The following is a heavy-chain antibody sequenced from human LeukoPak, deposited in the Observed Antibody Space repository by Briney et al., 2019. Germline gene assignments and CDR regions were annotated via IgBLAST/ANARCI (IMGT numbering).Heavy chain of an antibody. D-gene: IGHD3-10*01. CDR1: GFTFDDYA. CDR3: AKDRGSGSSHDYYYYYGMDV. V-gene: IGHV3-9*01. CDR2: ISWNSGSI. J-gene: IGHJ6*02. Sequence: GGSLRLSCAASGFTFDDYAMHWVRQAPGKGLEWVSGISWNSGSIAYADSVKGRFTISRDNAKNSLYLQMNSLRAEDTALYYCAKDRGSGSSHDYYYYYGMDVWGQGTTVTASS.